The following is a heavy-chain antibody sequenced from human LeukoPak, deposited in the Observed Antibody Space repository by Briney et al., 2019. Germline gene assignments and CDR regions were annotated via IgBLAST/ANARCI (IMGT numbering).Heavy chain of an antibody. J-gene: IGHJ4*02. Sequence: SETLSLTCTVSGGSISSYYWSWIRQPPGKGLEWIGHIYCSGSTNYNPSLKSRVTISIDTSKNQFSLRLSSVTAADTAVYYCARGAAGYSYGWGQGTLVTVSS. CDR3: ARGAAGYSYG. CDR2: IYCSGST. CDR1: GGSISSYY. D-gene: IGHD5-18*01. V-gene: IGHV4-59*01.